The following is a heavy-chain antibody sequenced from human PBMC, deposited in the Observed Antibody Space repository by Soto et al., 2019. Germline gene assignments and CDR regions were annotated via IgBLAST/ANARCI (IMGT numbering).Heavy chain of an antibody. Sequence: QITLKESGPTLVKPTQTLTLTCTFSGFLLSTSGVGMGWIRQPPGKALEWLALIYWDDDKRYSPSQKSRLTTXKXTXTNQVVLTMTNMDPVDTATYYCAHTVQAGTVTTFDYWGQGTLVTVSS. CDR2: IYWDDDK. V-gene: IGHV2-5*02. J-gene: IGHJ4*02. D-gene: IGHD4-17*01. CDR1: GFLLSTSGVG. CDR3: AHTVQAGTVTTFDY.